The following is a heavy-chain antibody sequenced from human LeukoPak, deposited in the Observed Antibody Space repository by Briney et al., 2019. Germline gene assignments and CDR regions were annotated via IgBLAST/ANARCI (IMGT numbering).Heavy chain of an antibody. CDR3: ARDRGSTGYYYLDS. CDR2: IYHTGST. V-gene: IGHV4-59*01. CDR1: GGPITEYY. J-gene: IGHJ4*02. D-gene: IGHD6-19*01. Sequence: PSETLSLTCSVSGGPITEYYWSGIRQPPGKGLEWIGYIYHTGSTNYSPSLKSRVTMSVDASRNQFSLKLVSVTAADTAVYYCARDRGSTGYYYLDSWGQGILVTVSS.